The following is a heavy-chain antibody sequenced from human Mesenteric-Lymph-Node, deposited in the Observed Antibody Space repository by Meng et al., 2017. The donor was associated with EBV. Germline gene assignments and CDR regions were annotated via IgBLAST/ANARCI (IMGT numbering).Heavy chain of an antibody. V-gene: IGHV1-69*06. CDR3: ARKLGPVQRGYFDY. D-gene: IGHD6-25*01. J-gene: IGHJ4*02. CDR2: IVPFYGTP. Sequence: QRQLVQSGAEVKKPGYSGTVSCKASGGTFNTYGISWVRQAPGQGLEWMGGIVPFYGTPDYAQKFQDRMTISADTSTNTGYMELTNLTSGDSAVYYCARKLGPVQRGYFDYWGQGSLVTVSS. CDR1: GGTFNTYG.